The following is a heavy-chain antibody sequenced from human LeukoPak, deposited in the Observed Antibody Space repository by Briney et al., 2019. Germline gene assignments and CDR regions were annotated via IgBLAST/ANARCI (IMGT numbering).Heavy chain of an antibody. J-gene: IGHJ4*02. CDR1: GGSFSGYY. CDR2: INHGGST. CDR3: ARAKSGSYYHFDY. D-gene: IGHD1-26*01. V-gene: IGHV4-34*01. Sequence: SETLSLTCAVYGGSFSGYYWSWIRQPPGKGLEWIGEINHGGSTSYNPSLKSRVTISVDTSKNQFSLKLSSVTAADTAVYYCARAKSGSYYHFDYWGRGTLVTVSS.